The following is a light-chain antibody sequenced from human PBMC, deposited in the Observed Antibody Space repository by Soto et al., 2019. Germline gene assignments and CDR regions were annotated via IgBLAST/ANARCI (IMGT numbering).Light chain of an antibody. CDR3: HQYGSSPSYT. J-gene: IGKJ2*01. CDR2: GAS. Sequence: EIVLTQSPATLSLSPGERATLSCRASQSVSSYLAWYQQKPGQAPRLLIYGASSRATGIPDRFSGSGSGTDFTLTISRLEPEDFAVYYCHQYGSSPSYTFGQGTKLEIK. V-gene: IGKV3-20*01. CDR1: QSVSSY.